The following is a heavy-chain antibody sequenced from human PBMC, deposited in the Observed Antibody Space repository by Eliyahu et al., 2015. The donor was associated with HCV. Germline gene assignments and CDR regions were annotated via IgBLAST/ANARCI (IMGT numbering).Heavy chain of an antibody. D-gene: IGHD3-3*01. CDR2: TSYDGSNK. CDR1: GFTXSSYG. CDR3: AKPPTVYYDFWSGQTDYYYYYGMDV. V-gene: IGHV3-30*18. J-gene: IGHJ6*02. Sequence: QVQLVESGGGVVQPGRSLRLSCAASGFTXSSYGXHWVRQAPGKGLEWVAVTSYDGSNKYYADSVKGRFTISRDNSKNTLYLQMNSLRAEDTAVYYCAKPPTVYYDFWSGQTDYYYYYGMDVWGQGTTVTVSS.